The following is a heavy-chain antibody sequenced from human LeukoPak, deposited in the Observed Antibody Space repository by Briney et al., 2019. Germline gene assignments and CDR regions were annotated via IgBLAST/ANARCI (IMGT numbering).Heavy chain of an antibody. J-gene: IGHJ5*02. D-gene: IGHD4-23*01. CDR1: GITFSGSA. V-gene: IGHV3-73*01. CDR2: IRRNRDNYAT. CDR3: TRRFGVNSWWFDP. Sequence: GGSLRLSCEASGITFSGSAMHWVRQASGKGLEWVGRIRRNRDNYATAYAASVKGRFTIPRDDLKNTAYLQMNSLKTEDTAVYYCTRRFGVNSWWFDPWGQGTLVTVSS.